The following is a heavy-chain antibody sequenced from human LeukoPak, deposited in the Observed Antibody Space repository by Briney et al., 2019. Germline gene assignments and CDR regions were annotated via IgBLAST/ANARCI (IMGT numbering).Heavy chain of an antibody. V-gene: IGHV1-18*01. CDR3: ARDAGAAAGFDY. D-gene: IGHD6-13*01. CDR2: ISAYNGNT. Sequence: ASVKVSCKASGYTFTSYDINWVRQATGQGLEWMGWISAYNGNTNYAQKLQGRVTMTTDTSTSTAYMELRSLTSDDTAVYYCARDAGAAAGFDYWGQGTLVTVSS. CDR1: GYTFTSYD. J-gene: IGHJ4*02.